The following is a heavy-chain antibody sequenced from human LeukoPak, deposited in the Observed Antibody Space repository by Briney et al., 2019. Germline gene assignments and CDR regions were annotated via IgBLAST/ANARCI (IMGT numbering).Heavy chain of an antibody. D-gene: IGHD3-22*01. J-gene: IGHJ4*02. CDR3: ATADSSGATYFDY. CDR2: TYSGGST. CDR1: GFTLSSYA. Sequence: GGSLRLSCAASGFTLSSYAMSWVRQAPGKGLECVSITYSGGSTYYADSVKGRFTISRDNSKNTVYLQINSLRAEDTAVYYCATADSSGATYFDYWGQGILVTVSS. V-gene: IGHV3-53*01.